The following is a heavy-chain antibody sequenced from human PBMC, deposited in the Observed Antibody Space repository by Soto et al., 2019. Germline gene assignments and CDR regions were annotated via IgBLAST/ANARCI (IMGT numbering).Heavy chain of an antibody. Sequence: QVQLQQWGAGLLKPSETLSLTCAVYGGSFSGYQWSWIRQTPGKGLEWIGGINDSGDINYNPSLKIRVTILVDSPKKQISLRLSSGTAADTAVYYCARGLILWFGECSRRGGYDYYMDVWGKGTTVTVSS. CDR3: ARGLILWFGECSRRGGYDYYMDV. CDR1: GGSFSGYQ. D-gene: IGHD3-10*01. J-gene: IGHJ6*03. CDR2: INDSGDI. V-gene: IGHV4-34*01.